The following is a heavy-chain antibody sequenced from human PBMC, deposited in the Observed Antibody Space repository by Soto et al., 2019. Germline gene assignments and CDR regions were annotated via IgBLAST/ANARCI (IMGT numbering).Heavy chain of an antibody. J-gene: IGHJ5*02. V-gene: IGHV3-23*01. Sequence: PGGSLRLSCAASGFTFSSYAMSWVRQAPGKGLEWVSAISGSGGSTYYADSVKGRFTISRDNSKNTLYLQMNSLRAEDTAVYYCAKARGEYQLLWRQVDWFDPWGQGTLVTVSS. CDR1: GFTFSSYA. D-gene: IGHD2-2*01. CDR2: ISGSGGST. CDR3: AKARGEYQLLWRQVDWFDP.